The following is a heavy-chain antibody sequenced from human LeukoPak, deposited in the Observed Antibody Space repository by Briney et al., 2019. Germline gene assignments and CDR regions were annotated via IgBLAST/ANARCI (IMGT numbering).Heavy chain of an antibody. J-gene: IGHJ4*02. CDR1: GYSISSGYY. CDR2: IYHSGST. Sequence: SETLSLTCTVSGYSISSGYYWGWIRQPPGKGLEWIGSIYHSGSTYYNPSLKSRVTISVDTSKNQFSLKLSSVTAADTAVYYCASIAVAGPYYFDYWGRGTLVTVPS. CDR3: ASIAVAGPYYFDY. V-gene: IGHV4-38-2*02. D-gene: IGHD6-19*01.